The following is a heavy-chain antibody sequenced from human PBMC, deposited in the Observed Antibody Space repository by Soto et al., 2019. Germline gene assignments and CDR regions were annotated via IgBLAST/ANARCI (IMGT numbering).Heavy chain of an antibody. V-gene: IGHV3-30-3*01. J-gene: IGHJ4*02. CDR1: GFTFSSYA. CDR3: ARADGSSVTDLDY. D-gene: IGHD6-6*01. Sequence: QVQLVESGGGVVQPGRSLRLSCAASGFTFSSYAMHWVRQAPGKGLEWVAVISYDGSNKYYADSVKGRFTISRDNSKNTLYLQMNSLRAEDTAVYYCARADGSSVTDLDYCGQGTLVTVSS. CDR2: ISYDGSNK.